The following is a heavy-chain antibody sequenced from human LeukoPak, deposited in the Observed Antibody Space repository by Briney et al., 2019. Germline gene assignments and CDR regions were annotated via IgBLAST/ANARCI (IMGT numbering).Heavy chain of an antibody. CDR2: INPDSGGT. D-gene: IGHD6-6*01. CDR1: GYTFTDYY. CDR3: ARVNRTKIEYTKTREPRERSNWFDP. V-gene: IGHV1-2*02. Sequence: GASVKVSCKASGYTFTDYYMHWVRQAPGQGLEWMGWINPDSGGTRYAQKFQGRVTMTRDTSISTAYMELSRLRSDDTAVYYCARVNRTKIEYTKTREPRERSNWFDPWGQGTLVTVSS. J-gene: IGHJ5*01.